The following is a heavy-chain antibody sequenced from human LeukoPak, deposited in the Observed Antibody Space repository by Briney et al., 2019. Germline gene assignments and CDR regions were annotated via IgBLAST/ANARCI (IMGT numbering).Heavy chain of an antibody. CDR3: ANQWMVRGVRSFVGDY. V-gene: IGHV4-38-2*02. J-gene: IGHJ4*02. CDR2: IYHSGST. D-gene: IGHD3-10*01. CDR1: GYSISSGYY. Sequence: SETLSLTCTVSGYSISSGYYWGWIRQPPGKGLEWIGSIYHSGSTYYNPSLKSRVTISVDTSKNQFSLKLSSVTAADTAVYYCANQWMVRGVRSFVGDYWGQGTLVTVSS.